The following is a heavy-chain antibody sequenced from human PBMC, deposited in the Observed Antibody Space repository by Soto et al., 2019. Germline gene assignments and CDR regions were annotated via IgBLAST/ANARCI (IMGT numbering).Heavy chain of an antibody. V-gene: IGHV3-23*01. J-gene: IGHJ3*02. CDR3: ATKVTDVEDAFDI. CDR2: ISGTGGST. D-gene: IGHD2-15*01. Sequence: PGGSLRLSCAASGFTFNNYAMSMSWVRQAPGKGLEWVSAISGTGGSTYYADSVKGRFTISRDNSKNTLYLQMNSLRAEDTAVYYCATKVTDVEDAFDIWGQGTMVTVSS. CDR1: GFTFNNYA.